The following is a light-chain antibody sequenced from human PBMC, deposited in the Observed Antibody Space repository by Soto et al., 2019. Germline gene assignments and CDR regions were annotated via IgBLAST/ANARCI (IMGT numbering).Light chain of an antibody. CDR3: QQLNSYPIT. V-gene: IGKV1-9*01. CDR1: QGISSY. Sequence: DIQLNQYPSFRSASVGDRVTITFLATQGISSYLAWYQQKPGKAPKLLIYAASTLQSGVPSRFSGSGSGTEFTLTISSLQPEDFATYYCQQLNSYPITFGQGTRLEIK. CDR2: AAS. J-gene: IGKJ5*01.